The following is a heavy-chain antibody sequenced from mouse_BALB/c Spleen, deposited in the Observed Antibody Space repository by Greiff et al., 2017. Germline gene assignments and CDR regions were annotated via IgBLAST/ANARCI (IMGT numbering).Heavy chain of an antibody. V-gene: IGHV5-6*01. CDR1: GFTFSSYG. D-gene: IGHD2-1*01. CDR3: ARHFFYYGNYEGFDY. CDR2: ISSGGSYT. J-gene: IGHJ2*01. Sequence: EVHLVESGGDLVKPGGSLKLSCAASGFTFSSYGMSWVRQTPDKRLEWVATISSGGSYTYYPDSVKGRFTISRDNAKNTLYLQMSSLKSEDPAMYYCARHFFYYGNYEGFDYWGQGTTLTVSS.